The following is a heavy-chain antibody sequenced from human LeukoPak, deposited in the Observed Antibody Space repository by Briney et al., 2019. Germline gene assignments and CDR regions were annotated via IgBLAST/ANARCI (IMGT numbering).Heavy chain of an antibody. Sequence: SETLSLTCAVYGGSFSGYYWSWIRQPPGKGLEWIGEINHSGSTNYNPSLKSRVTISVDTSKNQFSLKLSSVTAADTAVYYCARRRYGSGSYTRRPFDYWGQGTLVTVSS. CDR2: INHSGST. CDR1: GGSFSGYY. CDR3: ARRRYGSGSYTRRPFDY. V-gene: IGHV4-34*01. J-gene: IGHJ4*02. D-gene: IGHD3-10*01.